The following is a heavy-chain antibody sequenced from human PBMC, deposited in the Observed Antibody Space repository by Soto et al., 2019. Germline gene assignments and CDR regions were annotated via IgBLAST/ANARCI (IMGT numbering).Heavy chain of an antibody. CDR2: IKSKTDGGTT. CDR1: GFTFSNAW. D-gene: IGHD7-27*01. Sequence: GGSLRLSCAASGFTFSNAWMSWVRQAPGKGLEWVGRIKSKTDGGTTDYAAPVKGRFTISRDDSKNTLYLQMNSLKTEDTAVYYCIATGDLDYFDYWGQGTLVTVSS. CDR3: IATGDLDYFDY. V-gene: IGHV3-15*01. J-gene: IGHJ4*02.